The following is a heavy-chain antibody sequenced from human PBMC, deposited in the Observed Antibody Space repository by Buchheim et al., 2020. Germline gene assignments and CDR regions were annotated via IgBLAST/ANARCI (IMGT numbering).Heavy chain of an antibody. D-gene: IGHD2-2*01. Sequence: QVQLVESGGGVVQPGRSLRLSCAASGFTFSSYGMHWVRQAPGKGLEWVAVISYDGSNKYYADSVKGRFTISRDNSKNTLYLQMNSLGAEDTAVYYCAKDRGYCSSTSCSDYYYYGMDVWGQGTT. V-gene: IGHV3-30*18. J-gene: IGHJ6*02. CDR1: GFTFSSYG. CDR3: AKDRGYCSSTSCSDYYYYGMDV. CDR2: ISYDGSNK.